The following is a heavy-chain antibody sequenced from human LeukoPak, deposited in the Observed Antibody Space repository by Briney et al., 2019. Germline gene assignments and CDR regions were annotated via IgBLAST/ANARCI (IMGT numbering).Heavy chain of an antibody. CDR3: ARDSGGTDAVFPRLDYNFDF. J-gene: IGHJ2*01. CDR1: GHTFTGYY. Sequence: GASVKVSCKTSGHTFTGYYLHWVRQAPGQGLEWMGWINPNTGVTMYAQDFQGRVTMTRDTSISTAYMELSRLRHDDTALYYCARDSGGTDAVFPRLDYNFDFWGRGNLVTVSS. D-gene: IGHD3/OR15-3a*01. V-gene: IGHV1-2*02. CDR2: INPNTGVT.